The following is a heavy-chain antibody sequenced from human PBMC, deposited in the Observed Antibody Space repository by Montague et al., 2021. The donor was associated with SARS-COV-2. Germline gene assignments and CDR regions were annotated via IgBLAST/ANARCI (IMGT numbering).Heavy chain of an antibody. D-gene: IGHD4-23*01. CDR3: VRGHPYGGPRGAYDI. CDR1: GGSITGYY. CDR2: IYDGGAV. J-gene: IGHJ3*02. V-gene: IGHV4-59*01. Sequence: SETLSLTCTVSGGSITGYYWSWLRRSPGKGLEWIAYIYDGGAVNYNPSLGSRVTISIDTSKNQLSLKVNSVTAADTAVYYCVRGHPYGGPRGAYDIWGQGTVVTVSS.